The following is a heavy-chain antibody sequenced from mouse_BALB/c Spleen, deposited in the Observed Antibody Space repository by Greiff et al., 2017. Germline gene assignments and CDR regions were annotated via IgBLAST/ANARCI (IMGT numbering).Heavy chain of an antibody. V-gene: IGHV5-6-3*01. J-gene: IGHJ2*01. CDR2: INSNGGST. CDR1: GFTFRRYG. Sequence: EVMLVESGGGLVQPGGSLKLSCAASGFTFRRYGMSWVRQTPDKRLELVATINSNGGSTYYPDSVKGRFTISRDNAKNTLYLQMSSLKSEDTAMYYCARERYGNYFDCWGQGTTLTVSS. D-gene: IGHD2-1*01. CDR3: ARERYGNYFDC.